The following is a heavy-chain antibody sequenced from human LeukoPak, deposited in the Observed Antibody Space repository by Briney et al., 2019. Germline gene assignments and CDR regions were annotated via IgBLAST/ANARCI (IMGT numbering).Heavy chain of an antibody. Sequence: ASVKVSCKASGYTFTGYYMHWVRQAPGQGLEWMGWINPNSGGTNYAQKFQGRVTMTRDTSISTAHMELSRLRSDDTAVYYCARERLQFRDWFDPWGQGTLVTVSS. CDR3: ARERLQFRDWFDP. CDR1: GYTFTGYY. CDR2: INPNSGGT. V-gene: IGHV1-2*02. D-gene: IGHD4-11*01. J-gene: IGHJ5*02.